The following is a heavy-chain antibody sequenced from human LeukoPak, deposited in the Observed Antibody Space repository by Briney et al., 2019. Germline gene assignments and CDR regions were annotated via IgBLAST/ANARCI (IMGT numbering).Heavy chain of an antibody. CDR2: ISHDGSNT. CDR1: GFTLNYYA. Sequence: GRSLRLSCAASGFTLNYYAMHWVSQAPGKGLEWVAVISHDGSNTNYADSVKGRFTISRDNSKDTLYLQVSSLRAEDTAFYYCARVDRLYCSTTSCYLGTFDYWGRGTLVTVSS. CDR3: ARVDRLYCSTTSCYLGTFDY. V-gene: IGHV3-30*04. D-gene: IGHD2-2*01. J-gene: IGHJ4*02.